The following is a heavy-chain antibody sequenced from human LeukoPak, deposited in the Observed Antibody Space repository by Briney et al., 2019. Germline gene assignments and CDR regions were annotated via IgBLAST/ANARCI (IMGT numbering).Heavy chain of an antibody. CDR2: IWYDGSNK. D-gene: IGHD2-21*02. J-gene: IGHJ1*01. V-gene: IGHV3-33*06. CDR3: AKGGGDPRKDFQH. Sequence: GGSLRLXCAASGFTFSSYGMHWVRQAPGKGLEWVAVIWYDGSNKYYADSVKGRFTISRDNSKNTLYLQMNSLRAEDTAVYYCAKGGGDPRKDFQHWGQGTLVTVSS. CDR1: GFTFSSYG.